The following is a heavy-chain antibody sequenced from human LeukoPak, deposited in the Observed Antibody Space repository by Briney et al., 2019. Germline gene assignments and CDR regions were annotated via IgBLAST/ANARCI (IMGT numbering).Heavy chain of an antibody. D-gene: IGHD6-19*01. Sequence: SETLSLTCAVYGGSFSGYYWSWIRQPPGKGLEWIGEINHSGSTNYNPSLKSRVTISVDTSKNQFSLKLSSVTAADTAVYYCARDGPSGWYDYWGQGTLVTVSS. V-gene: IGHV4-34*01. CDR3: ARDGPSGWYDY. CDR1: GGSFSGYY. J-gene: IGHJ4*02. CDR2: INHSGST.